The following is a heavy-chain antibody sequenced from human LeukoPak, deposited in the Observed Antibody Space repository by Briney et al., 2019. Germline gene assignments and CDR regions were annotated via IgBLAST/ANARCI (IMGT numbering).Heavy chain of an antibody. J-gene: IGHJ4*02. CDR3: ARVGDILTGYLDY. D-gene: IGHD3-9*01. Sequence: SQTLSLTCTVSGGSISSGGYYWRWIRQHPGKGLEWIGYIYYSGSTYYNPSLKSRVTISVDTSKNQFSLKLSSVTAADTAVYYCARVGDILTGYLDYWGQGTLVTVSS. CDR1: GGSISSGGYY. V-gene: IGHV4-31*03. CDR2: IYYSGST.